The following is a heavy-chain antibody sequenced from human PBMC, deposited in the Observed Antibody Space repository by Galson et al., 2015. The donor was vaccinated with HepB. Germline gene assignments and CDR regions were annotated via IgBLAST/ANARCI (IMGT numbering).Heavy chain of an antibody. J-gene: IGHJ2*01. D-gene: IGHD6-19*01. V-gene: IGHV3-23*01. CDR1: GFTFDNYA. Sequence: SLRLSCAASGFTFDNYAMNWVRQAPGKGLEWVSGIGGSGFGASAFSTFYAGSVKGRFTISRDNSKNTLYLQMNSLTAEDTAMYYCVKDRLAVASSYWYFDLWGRGTLVTVSS. CDR3: VKDRLAVASSYWYFDL. CDR2: IGGSGFGASAFST.